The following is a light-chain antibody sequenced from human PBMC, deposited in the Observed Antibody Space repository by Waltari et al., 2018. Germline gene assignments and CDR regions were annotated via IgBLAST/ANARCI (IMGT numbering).Light chain of an antibody. CDR1: SSNIGPYH. Sequence: QSVLTQPPSTSGTPGQRVPISCSGSSSNIGPYHVYWYHQLPGTAPKLLIYRNNQRPSGVPDRFSGSKSGTSASLAISGLRSEDEADYYCATWDDSLTAWVFGGGTKLTVL. CDR2: RNN. V-gene: IGLV1-47*01. CDR3: ATWDDSLTAWV. J-gene: IGLJ3*02.